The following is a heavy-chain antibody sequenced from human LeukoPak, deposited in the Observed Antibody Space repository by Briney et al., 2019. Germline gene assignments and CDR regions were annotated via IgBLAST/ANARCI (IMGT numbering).Heavy chain of an antibody. CDR1: GFSFSTYT. CDR2: IKSDGSEK. Sequence: GGSLRLSCAGSGFSFSTYTMNWVRQAPGKGLEWVANIKSDGSEKYYADSVKGRFTISRDNAKNSLCLQMNSLKAEDTAVYYCASGSGWRQLYWGQGTLVTVSP. D-gene: IGHD5-24*01. CDR3: ASGSGWRQLY. J-gene: IGHJ4*02. V-gene: IGHV3-7*01.